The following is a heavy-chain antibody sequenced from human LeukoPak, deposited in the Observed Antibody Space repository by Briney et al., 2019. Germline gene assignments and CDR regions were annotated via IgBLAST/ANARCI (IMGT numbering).Heavy chain of an antibody. V-gene: IGHV1-24*01. CDR3: ATVGFGVAIPTDNWFDP. CDR2: FDPEDGET. D-gene: IGHD3-3*01. CDR1: GYTLTELS. Sequence: ASVKVSCKVSGYTLTELSMHWVRQAPGKGLEWMGGFDPEDGETIYAQKFQGRVTMTEDTSTDTAYMELSSLRSEDTAVYYCATVGFGVAIPTDNWFDPWGQGTLVTVSS. J-gene: IGHJ5*02.